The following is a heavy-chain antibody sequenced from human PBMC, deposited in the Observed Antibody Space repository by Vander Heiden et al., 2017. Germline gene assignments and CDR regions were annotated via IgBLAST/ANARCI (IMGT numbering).Heavy chain of an antibody. Sequence: VQLVQAGAEVKKPGAPVKVSCKASGYTFTGYSLHWLRQAPGQGLELIGWINPNSGGTNYAQKFQGRVPMTRDTSISTAYMELSRLRSDDTAVYYCALGEDWFDPWGQGTLVTVSS. V-gene: IGHV1-2*02. J-gene: IGHJ5*02. CDR2: INPNSGGT. CDR3: ALGEDWFDP. CDR1: GYTFTGYS.